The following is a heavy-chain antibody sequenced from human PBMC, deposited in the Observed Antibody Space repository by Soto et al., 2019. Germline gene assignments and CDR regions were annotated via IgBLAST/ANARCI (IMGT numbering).Heavy chain of an antibody. J-gene: IGHJ5*02. CDR2: ISYDGSNK. Sequence: TGGSLRLSCAASGFTFSSYGMHWVRQAPGKGLEWVAVISYDGSNKYYADSVKGRFTISRDNSKNTLYLQMNSLRAEDTAVYYCAKDRVQLWGTNWFDPWRQGTLVTVSS. CDR1: GFTFSSYG. V-gene: IGHV3-30*18. D-gene: IGHD5-18*01. CDR3: AKDRVQLWGTNWFDP.